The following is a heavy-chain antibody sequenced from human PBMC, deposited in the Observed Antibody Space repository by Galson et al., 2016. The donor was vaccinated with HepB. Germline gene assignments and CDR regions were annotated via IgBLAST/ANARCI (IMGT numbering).Heavy chain of an antibody. V-gene: IGHV3-23*01. Sequence: SLRLSCAASGFTFSSCPMSWVRQAPGKGLEWASSISGSGGSTNYADSVKGRFTISRDNSKNTLYLQMNYLRAEDTAVYSCAKKMASVYYPFDYWGQGTLVTVSS. CDR2: ISGSGGST. CDR3: AKKMASVYYPFDY. CDR1: GFTFSSCP. D-gene: IGHD3-22*01. J-gene: IGHJ4*02.